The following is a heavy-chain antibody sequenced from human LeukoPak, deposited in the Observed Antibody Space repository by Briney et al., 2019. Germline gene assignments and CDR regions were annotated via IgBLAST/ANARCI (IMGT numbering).Heavy chain of an antibody. CDR3: ARGWPVGGDSSGRDAFDI. Sequence: SETLSLTCTVSGGSISSYYWSWIRQPPGKGLEWIGYIYYSGSTNYNPSLKSRVTISVDTSKNQFSLKLSSVTAADTAVYYCARGWPVGGDSSGRDAFDIWGQGTMVTVSS. D-gene: IGHD3-22*01. V-gene: IGHV4-59*01. CDR1: GGSISSYY. CDR2: IYYSGST. J-gene: IGHJ3*02.